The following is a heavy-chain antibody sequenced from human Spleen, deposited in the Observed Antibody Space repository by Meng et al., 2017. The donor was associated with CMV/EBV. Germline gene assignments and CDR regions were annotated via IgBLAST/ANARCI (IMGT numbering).Heavy chain of an antibody. CDR2: IDDSGST. D-gene: IGHD1-26*01. Sequence: QVQLQESGTGPVKPSGTLSLTFGVSGVSISSNIRWTWVRQPPGKGLEWIGDIDDSGSTNYNPSLNSRISISLDKSKNHFSLKVNSVAAADTAVYYCARGKQDAWELLAYWGQGALVTVSS. CDR1: GVSISSNIR. CDR3: ARGKQDAWELLAY. V-gene: IGHV4-4*02. J-gene: IGHJ4*02.